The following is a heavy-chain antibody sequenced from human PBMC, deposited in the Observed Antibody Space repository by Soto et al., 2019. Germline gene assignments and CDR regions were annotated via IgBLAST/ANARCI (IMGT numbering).Heavy chain of an antibody. D-gene: IGHD3-10*01. CDR2: ISYIGST. Sequence: QVQLQESGPGLVKPSETLSLTCTVCDGSVSSYYWSWIRQPPGKGLECIGYISYIGSTKYNHALKNRVTILRDTSKKQFSVKLSSVTAADTAVYYCARSSSGRYYQQYWGQGALVTVSS. J-gene: IGHJ4*02. CDR1: DGSVSSYY. CDR3: ARSSSGRYYQQY. V-gene: IGHV4-59*02.